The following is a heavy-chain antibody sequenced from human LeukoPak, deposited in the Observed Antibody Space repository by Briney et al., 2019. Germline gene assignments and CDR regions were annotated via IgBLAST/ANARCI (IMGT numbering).Heavy chain of an antibody. D-gene: IGHD6-19*01. Sequence: PGGSLRLSCEASGFTVSSNYMSWVRQAPGQGLEWVANIKQDGSEKYYVDSVKGRFTISRDNAKNSLYLQMDSLRAEDTAVYYCASGSGWSYLAYWGQGTLVTVSS. V-gene: IGHV3-7*01. CDR1: GFTVSSNY. CDR3: ASGSGWSYLAY. CDR2: IKQDGSEK. J-gene: IGHJ4*02.